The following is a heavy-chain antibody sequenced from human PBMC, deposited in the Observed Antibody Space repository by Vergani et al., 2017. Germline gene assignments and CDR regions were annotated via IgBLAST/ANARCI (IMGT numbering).Heavy chain of an antibody. D-gene: IGHD1-14*01. V-gene: IGHV1-46*01. CDR1: EYAFTSHH. J-gene: IGHJ5*02. CDR3: AFYGVKPNSNWFDP. Sequence: QVQLVQSGAEVKKPGASVKVSCKAPEYAFTSHHLQWVRQSPGQGFEWMGIINPSDGTTSYAQRFQGRVTLTRDTSTSTVYMELHSLRYDDTAIYYCAFYGVKPNSNWFDPWGQGTLVSVAS. CDR2: INPSDGTT.